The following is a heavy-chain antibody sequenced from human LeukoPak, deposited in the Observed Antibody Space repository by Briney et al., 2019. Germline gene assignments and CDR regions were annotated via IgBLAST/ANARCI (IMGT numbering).Heavy chain of an antibody. CDR1: GYSISSGYY. V-gene: IGHV4-38-2*01. D-gene: IGHD2-2*02. Sequence: SETLSLTCAVSGYSISSGYYWGWIRQSPGKGLEWIGNIYHSGSTYKNPSLKSRVTISLDTSKNQFSLKQSSVTAADTAMYYCARLSGAPVRHPIYHFDYWGQGTLVAVSS. J-gene: IGHJ4*02. CDR2: IYHSGST. CDR3: ARLSGAPVRHPIYHFDY.